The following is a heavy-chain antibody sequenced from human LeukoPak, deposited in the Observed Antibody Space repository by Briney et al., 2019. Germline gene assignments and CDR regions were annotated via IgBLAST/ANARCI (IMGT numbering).Heavy chain of an antibody. CDR3: ARGQQWFDP. D-gene: IGHD6-13*01. Sequence: SSETLSLTCTVSGGSISGYCWTWIRQPPGKGLEWIGYIYSSGSTKYNPSLKSPITISVDTSKNQLSLKLSSVTAADTAVYYCARGQQWFDPWGQGTLVTVSS. CDR1: GGSISGYC. V-gene: IGHV4-59*12. J-gene: IGHJ5*02. CDR2: IYSSGST.